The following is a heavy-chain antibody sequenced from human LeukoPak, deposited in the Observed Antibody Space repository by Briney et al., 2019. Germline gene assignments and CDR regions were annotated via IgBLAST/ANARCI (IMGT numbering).Heavy chain of an antibody. J-gene: IGHJ6*03. V-gene: IGHV4-61*02. CDR2: IYISGSI. Sequence: PSQALSLTCSVSGGSISSASYYWSWIRQPAGKGLEWIGRIYISGSINYSSSLKSRVTISVDTSKNQFSLKLSSVTAADTAVYYCARARGLGYCSGGSCYGHDYYYYMDVWGKGTTVTVSS. D-gene: IGHD2-15*01. CDR1: GGSISSASYY. CDR3: ARARGLGYCSGGSCYGHDYYYYMDV.